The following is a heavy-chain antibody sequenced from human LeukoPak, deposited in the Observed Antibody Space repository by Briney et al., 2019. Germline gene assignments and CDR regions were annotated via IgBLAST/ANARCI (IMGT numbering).Heavy chain of an antibody. Sequence: SETLSLTCTVSGGSISSYYWSWIRQPPGKGLEWIGYIYYSGSTNYNPSLKSRVTISVDTSKNQFSLKLSSVTAADTAVYYCARLGYCSSTSCSDYWGQGTLVTVCS. CDR1: GGSISSYY. D-gene: IGHD2-2*01. CDR2: IYYSGST. V-gene: IGHV4-59*12. CDR3: ARLGYCSSTSCSDY. J-gene: IGHJ4*02.